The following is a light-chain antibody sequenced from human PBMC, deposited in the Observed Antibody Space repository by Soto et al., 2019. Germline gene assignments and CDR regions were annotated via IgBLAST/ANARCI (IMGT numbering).Light chain of an antibody. V-gene: IGKV1-5*03. J-gene: IGKJ1*01. Sequence: DIQMTQSPFTLSASVGDRVTITCRASQSISDWLAWYQQKPGKAPKLLIYKASSLESGVPSRFSGSGSGTEFTLTISSLQPDDFATYYCQQYNSYSETFGQGTKV. CDR3: QQYNSYSET. CDR1: QSISDW. CDR2: KAS.